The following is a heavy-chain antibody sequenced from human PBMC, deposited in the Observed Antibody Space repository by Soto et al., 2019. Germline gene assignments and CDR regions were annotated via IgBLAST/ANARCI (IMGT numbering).Heavy chain of an antibody. CDR2: IRPDGSET. V-gene: IGHV3-7*03. J-gene: IGHJ4*02. D-gene: IGHD4-4*01. CDR1: GFTFTDFY. CDR3: AGWGGHDYNY. Sequence: EVQLVQSGGGLVQPGGSLRLSCVGSGFTFTDFYMNWVRQAPGKGLEWVANIRPDGSETNYVESVKGRFTTSRDNAKNSIFLPMNSLRADDPAVYYCAGWGGHDYNYWGQGILVTVSS.